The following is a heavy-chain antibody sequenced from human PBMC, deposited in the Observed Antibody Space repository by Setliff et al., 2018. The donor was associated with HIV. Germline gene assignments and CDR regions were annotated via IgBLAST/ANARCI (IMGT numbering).Heavy chain of an antibody. CDR1: GVSISYYH. Sequence: PSETLSLTCTVSGVSISYYHWSWIRQPPGKGLEWIGYISYTGNTNYDPSLAGRVTMSIDTSKMQFSLKLTSVSAADTAVYYCANMGGRYVGYFESWGQGTLVTVSS. CDR2: ISYTGNT. D-gene: IGHD3-16*01. V-gene: IGHV4-59*01. CDR3: ANMGGRYVGYFES. J-gene: IGHJ4*02.